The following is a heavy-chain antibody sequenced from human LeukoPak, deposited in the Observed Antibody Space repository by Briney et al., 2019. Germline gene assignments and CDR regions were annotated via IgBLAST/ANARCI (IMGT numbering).Heavy chain of an antibody. Sequence: SGGSLRLSCAASGFTFSSYAMSWVRQAPGKGLEWVSAISGSGGSTYYADSVKGRFTISRDNSKNTLYLQMNSLRAEDSAEYYCAKSLLTTATGTGRAFDIWGQGTMVTVPA. J-gene: IGHJ3*02. CDR2: ISGSGGST. V-gene: IGHV3-23*01. CDR3: AKSLLTTATGTGRAFDI. CDR1: GFTFSSYA. D-gene: IGHD1-1*01.